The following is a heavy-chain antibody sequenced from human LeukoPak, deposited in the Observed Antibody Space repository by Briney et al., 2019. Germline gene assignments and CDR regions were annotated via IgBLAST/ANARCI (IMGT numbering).Heavy chain of an antibody. Sequence: GGSLRLSCAASGFTFSSYEMNWVRQAPGKGLEWASYISSSGSTIYYADSVKGRFTISRDNVKNSLYLQMNSLRAEDTAVYYCAELGITMIGGVWGKGTTVTISS. V-gene: IGHV3-48*03. J-gene: IGHJ6*04. CDR3: AELGITMIGGV. D-gene: IGHD3-10*02. CDR1: GFTFSSYE. CDR2: ISSSGSTI.